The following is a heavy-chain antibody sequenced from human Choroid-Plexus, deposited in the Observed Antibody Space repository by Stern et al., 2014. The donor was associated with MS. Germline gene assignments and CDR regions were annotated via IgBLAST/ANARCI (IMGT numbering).Heavy chain of an antibody. CDR3: AKDRQYLTYFFDH. CDR1: GFTFGSCA. CDR2: VSYDGSNK. V-gene: IGHV3-30*18. D-gene: IGHD2/OR15-2a*01. J-gene: IGHJ5*02. Sequence: VQLADSGGGVVQPGRPLRLSCVASGFTFGSCAMHWVRQAPGKGLEWVAGVSYDGSNKYYADSVKGRFTISRDNSQNTLYMQMSSLRPEDTAVYYCAKDRQYLTYFFDHWGQGSLVTVSS.